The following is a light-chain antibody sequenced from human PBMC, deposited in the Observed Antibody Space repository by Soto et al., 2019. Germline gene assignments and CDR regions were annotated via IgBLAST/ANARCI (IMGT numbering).Light chain of an antibody. CDR3: QQSYSTPWT. CDR1: QSISNY. V-gene: IGKV1-39*01. CDR2: AAS. Sequence: TIPCRASQSISNYLSWYQQIPGKAPKLLIYAASTLRSGVSSRFSGSGSGTDFTLTISRLQPEDFATYYCQQSYSTPWTFGQGTKVEIK. J-gene: IGKJ1*01.